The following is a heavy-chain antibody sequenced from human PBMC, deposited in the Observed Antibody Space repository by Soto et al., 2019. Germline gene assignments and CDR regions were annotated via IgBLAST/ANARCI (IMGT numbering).Heavy chain of an antibody. V-gene: IGHV1-69*13. CDR2: IIPIFGLA. CDR1: GGTFSSHS. Sequence: SVKVSCKSSGGTFSSHSINWVRQAPGQGLEWMGGIIPIFGLANFAKKFQGRVTITADESTTTAYMELSSLTSEDTAVYYCATGSFTSTGGRIGYHYNAMDVWGQGTTVTVSS. J-gene: IGHJ6*02. CDR3: ATGSFTSTGGRIGYHYNAMDV. D-gene: IGHD1-1*01.